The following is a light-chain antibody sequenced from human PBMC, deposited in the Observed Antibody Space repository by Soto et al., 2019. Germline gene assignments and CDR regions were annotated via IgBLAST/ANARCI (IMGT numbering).Light chain of an antibody. J-gene: IGKJ2*01. V-gene: IGKV2-28*01. CDR1: QSLLHSNGRNY. CDR2: LGS. CDR3: MQALQSPRT. Sequence: DIVMTQSPLSLPVTPGEAASISCRSSQSLLHSNGRNYLDWYLQKPGQSPQLLIYLGSNRASGVPYRFSGSGSGTGFTLKISSVEAVDVGVYYCMQALQSPRTFGQGTKLEIK.